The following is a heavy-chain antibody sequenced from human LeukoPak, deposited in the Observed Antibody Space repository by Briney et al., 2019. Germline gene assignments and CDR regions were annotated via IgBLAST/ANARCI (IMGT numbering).Heavy chain of an antibody. D-gene: IGHD1-1*01. CDR2: ISGDGDTK. J-gene: IGHJ4*02. CDR1: GFTFDEHP. V-gene: IGHV3-43*02. Sequence: GGSLRLSCAASGFTFDEHPMHWVRQPPGKGLEWVFLISGDGDTKHYADSVKGRFTISRDNRKQYLYLQMNSLRTEDSALYYCAKKSGAPGNFDYWGQGTLVTVSS. CDR3: AKKSGAPGNFDY.